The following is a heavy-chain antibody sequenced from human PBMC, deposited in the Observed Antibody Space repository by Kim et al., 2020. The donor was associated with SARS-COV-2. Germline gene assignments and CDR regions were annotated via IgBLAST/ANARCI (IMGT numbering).Heavy chain of an antibody. J-gene: IGHJ6*02. CDR1: GYTFTGYY. Sequence: ASVKVSCKASGYTFTGYYMHWVRQAPGQGLEWMGWINPNSGGTNYAQKFQGWVTMTRDTSISTAYMELSRLRSDDTAVYYCARGELRSTYSSSNYGMDVWGQGTTVTVSS. V-gene: IGHV1-2*04. CDR3: ARGELRSTYSSSNYGMDV. CDR2: INPNSGGT. D-gene: IGHD6-13*01.